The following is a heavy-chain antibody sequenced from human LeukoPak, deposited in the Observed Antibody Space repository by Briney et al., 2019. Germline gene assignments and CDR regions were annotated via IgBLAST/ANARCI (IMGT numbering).Heavy chain of an antibody. J-gene: IGHJ4*02. CDR2: IYYSGST. V-gene: IGHV4-61*01. D-gene: IGHD6-13*01. CDR3: ARVYTSTYSSSWSIRQYYFDY. Sequence: PSETLSLTCTVSGGSVSSGSYYWSWIRQPPGKGLEWIGYIYYSGSTNYNPSLKSRVTISVDTSKNQFSLKLSSVTAADPAVYYCARVYTSTYSSSWSIRQYYFDYWGQGTLVTVSS. CDR1: GGSVSSGSYY.